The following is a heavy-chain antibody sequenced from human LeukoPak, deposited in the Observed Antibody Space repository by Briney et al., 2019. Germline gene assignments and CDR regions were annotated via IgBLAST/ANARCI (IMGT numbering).Heavy chain of an antibody. V-gene: IGHV3-7*01. CDR2: IHPNGGTK. CDR3: GGTFPYCSGITCEL. D-gene: IGHD2-15*01. Sequence: GGSLRLSCAASGLTFINSWMSWVRQAPGKGLEWVANIHPNGGTKNYVDSVRGRFTISRDNAANSLYLQMNSLRVEDTAVYYCGGTFPYCSGITCELGAQEILFTVA. J-gene: IGHJ4*02. CDR1: GLTFINSW.